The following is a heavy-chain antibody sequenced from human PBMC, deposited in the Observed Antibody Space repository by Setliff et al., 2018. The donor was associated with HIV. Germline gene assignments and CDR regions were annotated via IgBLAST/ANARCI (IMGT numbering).Heavy chain of an antibody. Sequence: SPETLSLTCGVYGGSFSTYYWSWIRKSPGKGLEWIGEINQSGRTKYNPSLKSRVTMSVDTSKNQFSLKLISVTAADTAVYYCAREGSRGVWGQGTTVTVSS. CDR1: GGSFSTYY. CDR3: AREGSRGV. V-gene: IGHV4-34*01. J-gene: IGHJ6*02. D-gene: IGHD3-10*01. CDR2: INQSGRT.